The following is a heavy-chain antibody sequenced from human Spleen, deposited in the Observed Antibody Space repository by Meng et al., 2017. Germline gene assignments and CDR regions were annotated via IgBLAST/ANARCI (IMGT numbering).Heavy chain of an antibody. CDR3: ARKAGNCISTTCYSLDY. J-gene: IGHJ4*02. Sequence: SVKVSCKASGRTFSTYAFTGVRQAPGQALEWVGGSLPLSTTPNYAQKFQGRVTITSDDSTRTVYMELTRRTSEDTAVYFCARKAGNCISTTCYSLDYWGQGTLVTVSS. CDR2: SLPLSTTP. CDR1: GRTFSTYA. V-gene: IGHV1-69*13. D-gene: IGHD2-2*01.